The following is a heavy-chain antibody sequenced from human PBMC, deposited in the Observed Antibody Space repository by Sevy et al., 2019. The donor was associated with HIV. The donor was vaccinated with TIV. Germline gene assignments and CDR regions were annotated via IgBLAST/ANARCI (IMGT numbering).Heavy chain of an antibody. Sequence: GGSLRLSCVTFGFSINNAWMSWVRQAPGKGLEWVGRIKSKTDGGTTDYAAPVKGRFTISRDDSKNTLYLQMNSLKTGDTAVYYCTIEGLYCTDDSCYPEGFDSWGQGTLVTVSS. J-gene: IGHJ4*02. D-gene: IGHD2-15*01. CDR2: IKSKTDGGTT. CDR1: GFSINNAW. CDR3: TIEGLYCTDDSCYPEGFDS. V-gene: IGHV3-15*01.